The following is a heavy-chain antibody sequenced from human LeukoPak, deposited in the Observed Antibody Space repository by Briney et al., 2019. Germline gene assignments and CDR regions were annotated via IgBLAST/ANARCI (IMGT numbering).Heavy chain of an antibody. Sequence: SETLSLTCAVSGGSISSGNYFWSWIRQPAGKGLEWIGRIYTSGSTYYNPSLKSRVTISVDTSKNQFSLKLSSVTAADTAVYYCARDRSDCSGGSCPPAYWGQGTLVTVSS. D-gene: IGHD2-15*01. J-gene: IGHJ4*02. V-gene: IGHV4-61*02. CDR2: IYTSGST. CDR1: GGSISSGNYF. CDR3: ARDRSDCSGGSCPPAY.